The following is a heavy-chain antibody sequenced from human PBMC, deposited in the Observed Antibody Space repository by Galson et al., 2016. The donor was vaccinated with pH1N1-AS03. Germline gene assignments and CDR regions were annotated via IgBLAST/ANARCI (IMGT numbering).Heavy chain of an antibody. CDR3: ASAGYHTPGYHY. CDR1: GGSMTSPDW. D-gene: IGHD3-16*02. CDR2: VHYSGTT. V-gene: IGHV4-4*01. J-gene: IGHJ4*02. Sequence: ETLSLTCAVYGGSMTSPDWWTWVRQPLGKGLEWIGEVHYSGTTSYNPSLNSRVTMSIDKSNNQFSLTLGSVTAADTAVYFCASAGYHTPGYHYWGQGALVTVSS.